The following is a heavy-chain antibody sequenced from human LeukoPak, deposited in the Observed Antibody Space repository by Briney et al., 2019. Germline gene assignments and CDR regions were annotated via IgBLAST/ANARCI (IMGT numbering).Heavy chain of an antibody. CDR2: IYTSGST. J-gene: IGHJ4*02. CDR1: GGSISSGSYY. Sequence: SETLSLTCTVSGGSISSGSYYWSWIRQPAGKGLEWIGRIYTSGSTNYNPSLKSRVTISVDTSKNQFSLKLSSVTAADTAVYYCARQPSYYYDSSGYYVFDYWGQGTLVTVSS. V-gene: IGHV4-61*02. D-gene: IGHD3-22*01. CDR3: ARQPSYYYDSSGYYVFDY.